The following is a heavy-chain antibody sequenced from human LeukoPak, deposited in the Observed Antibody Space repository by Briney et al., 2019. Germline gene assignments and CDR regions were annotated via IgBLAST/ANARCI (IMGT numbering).Heavy chain of an antibody. V-gene: IGHV3-21*01. J-gene: IGHJ4*02. CDR1: GFTFSSYS. D-gene: IGHD6-13*01. Sequence: GGSLRLSCAASGFTFSSYSKNWVRQAPGKGLEWVSSISSSSSYIYYADSVKGRFTISRDNAKNSLYLQMNSLRAEDTAVYYCARGWGSSSWPRGYYFDYWGQGTLVTVSS. CDR2: ISSSSSYI. CDR3: ARGWGSSSWPRGYYFDY.